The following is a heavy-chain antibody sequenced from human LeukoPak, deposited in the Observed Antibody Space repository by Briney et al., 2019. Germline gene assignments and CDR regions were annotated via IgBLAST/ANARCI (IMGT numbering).Heavy chain of an antibody. CDR3: ATTRREDGSGSFDY. Sequence: SETLSLTCTVSGGSISSYYWSWIRQPPGKGLDWIGYIYYSGSTNYNPSLKSRVTISVDTSKNQFSLKLSSLTAADTAVYYCATTRREDGSGSFDYWGQGTLVTVSS. J-gene: IGHJ4*02. CDR1: GGSISSYY. V-gene: IGHV4-59*08. D-gene: IGHD3-10*01. CDR2: IYYSGST.